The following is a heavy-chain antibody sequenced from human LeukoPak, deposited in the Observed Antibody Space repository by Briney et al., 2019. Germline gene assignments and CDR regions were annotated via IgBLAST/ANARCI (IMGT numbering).Heavy chain of an antibody. CDR1: GFTFSSYA. CDR3: ARSAGVDTAMFY. D-gene: IGHD5-18*01. Sequence: SGGSLRLSCAASGFTFSSYAVSWVRQAPGKGLEWVSAISGSGGSTYYADSVKGRFTISRDNSKNTLYLQMNSLRAEDTAVYYCARSAGVDTAMFYWGQGTLVTVSS. V-gene: IGHV3-23*01. CDR2: ISGSGGST. J-gene: IGHJ4*02.